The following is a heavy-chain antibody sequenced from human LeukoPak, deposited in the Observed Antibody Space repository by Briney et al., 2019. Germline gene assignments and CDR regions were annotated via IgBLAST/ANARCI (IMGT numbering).Heavy chain of an antibody. CDR1: GGTFSSYA. CDR2: IIPIFGTA. CDR3: ARAADRLRRELYWFDP. V-gene: IGHV1-69*06. D-gene: IGHD1-26*01. J-gene: IGHJ5*02. Sequence: ASVKVSCKASGGTFSSYAISWVRQAPGQGLEWMGGIIPIFGTANHAQKFQGRVTITADKSTSTAYMELSSLRSEDTAVYYCARAADRLRRELYWFDPWGQGTLVTVSS.